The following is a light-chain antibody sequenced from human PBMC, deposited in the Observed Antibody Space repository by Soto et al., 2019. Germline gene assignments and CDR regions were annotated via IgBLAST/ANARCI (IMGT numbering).Light chain of an antibody. CDR3: QQYYRPWT. V-gene: IGKV4-1*01. CDR2: WAS. J-gene: IGKJ1*01. Sequence: DIVMTQSPDSLAVSLGERATINCKSSQSVLYSSNNENYLAWYQQKPGQPPKLLISWASTRESGVPDRFSGSGSETDFTLTISSLQAEDVSVYYCQQYYRPWTFGQGTKVDIK. CDR1: QSVLYSSNNENY.